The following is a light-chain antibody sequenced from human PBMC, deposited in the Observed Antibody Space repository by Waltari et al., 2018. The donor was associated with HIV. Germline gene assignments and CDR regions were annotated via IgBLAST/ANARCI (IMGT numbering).Light chain of an antibody. V-gene: IGLV1-47*01. CDR1: SSNIGSNY. CDR2: RNN. CDR3: AAWDDTRGGLWV. J-gene: IGLJ3*02. Sequence: QSVLTQPPSTSGTPGQRVIISCFGSSSNIGSNYVYWYQQLPGTAPKLLIYRNNQRPSGVPDRFSGSKSGTSASLAISGLRSDDEGDYSCAAWDDTRGGLWVFGGGTKVTVL.